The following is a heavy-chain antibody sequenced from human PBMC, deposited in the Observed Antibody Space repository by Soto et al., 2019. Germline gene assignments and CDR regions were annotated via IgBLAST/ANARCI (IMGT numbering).Heavy chain of an antibody. CDR2: IYYTGKT. V-gene: IGHV4-39*01. D-gene: IGHD1-26*01. J-gene: IGHJ6*01. CDR1: GASVSSSSYY. CDR3: ARRPKSGSFHYYGVDV. Sequence: ETLSLTCTVSGASVSSSSYYWDWIRQPPGKGLEWIGNIYYTGKTNYNPSLRSRVTISVDTSKNQFSLKLRSVTAADTAVYYCARRPKSGSFHYYGVDVWGQGTTVTVSS.